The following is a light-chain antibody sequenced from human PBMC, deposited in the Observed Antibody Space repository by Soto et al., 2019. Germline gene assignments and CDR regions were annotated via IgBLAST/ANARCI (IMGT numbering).Light chain of an antibody. Sequence: DIQMTQSPSSLSASVGDRATITCRASQTISSYLNWYQQKPGKAPKLLIFAASSLQSGVPSRFSGSGSGTDFTFTIGSLQPEDFATYFCQQSFSTPLTFGGGTKVDIK. CDR1: QTISSY. CDR2: AAS. V-gene: IGKV1-39*01. J-gene: IGKJ4*01. CDR3: QQSFSTPLT.